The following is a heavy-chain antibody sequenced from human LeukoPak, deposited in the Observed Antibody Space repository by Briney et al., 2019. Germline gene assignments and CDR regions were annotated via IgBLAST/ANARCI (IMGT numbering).Heavy chain of an antibody. CDR3: ARDLTDDFWSGYHFDY. D-gene: IGHD3-3*01. J-gene: IGHJ4*02. Sequence: GGSLRLSCAASGFTFNNCCMNWVRQAPGKGLEWVSSISSSSNYIYYADSVKGRFTISRDNAKNSLYLQMNSLRAEDTAVYYCARDLTDDFWSGYHFDYWGQGTLVTISS. CDR2: ISSSSNYI. V-gene: IGHV3-21*01. CDR1: GFTFNNCC.